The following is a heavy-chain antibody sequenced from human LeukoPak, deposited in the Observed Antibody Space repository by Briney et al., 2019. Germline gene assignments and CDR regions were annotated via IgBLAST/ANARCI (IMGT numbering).Heavy chain of an antibody. Sequence: GESLRLSCAASGFSFSRYGRHWVRQAPGKGREGLAVSSYDGNNQYYADSVKGRFTISRDRDSSKNTLFLQMNSLRAEDTAVYYCAKDFLEWLPVPDYWGQGTLVTVSS. J-gene: IGHJ4*02. CDR2: SSYDGNNQ. CDR1: GFSFSRYG. CDR3: AKDFLEWLPVPDY. V-gene: IGHV3-30*18. D-gene: IGHD3-3*01.